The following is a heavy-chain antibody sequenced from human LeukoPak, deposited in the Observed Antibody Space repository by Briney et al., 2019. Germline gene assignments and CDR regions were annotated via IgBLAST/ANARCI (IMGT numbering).Heavy chain of an antibody. CDR1: GYTFTSYG. J-gene: IGHJ4*02. Sequence: ASVKVSCKASGYTFTSYGVSWVRQAPGQGLEWMGWISAYNGNTNYAQKLQGRVTMTTDTSTSTAYMELRSLRSDDTAVYYCARVPSSTSCPDYWGQGTLVTVSS. V-gene: IGHV1-18*01. CDR2: ISAYNGNT. D-gene: IGHD2-2*01. CDR3: ARVPSSTSCPDY.